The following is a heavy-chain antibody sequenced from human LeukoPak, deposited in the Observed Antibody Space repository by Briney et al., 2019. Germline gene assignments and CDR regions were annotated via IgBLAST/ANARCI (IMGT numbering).Heavy chain of an antibody. Sequence: ASVKVSCKASGYTFTDYYMHWVRQALGQGLEWMGWINPNSGDTSYAQKFQGRVTMTRDTSISTAYMELSRLRSDDTAVYYCARASGRYYYDSSGYNYWGQGTLVTVSS. J-gene: IGHJ4*02. CDR3: ARASGRYYYDSSGYNY. V-gene: IGHV1-2*02. CDR2: INPNSGDT. D-gene: IGHD3-22*01. CDR1: GYTFTDYY.